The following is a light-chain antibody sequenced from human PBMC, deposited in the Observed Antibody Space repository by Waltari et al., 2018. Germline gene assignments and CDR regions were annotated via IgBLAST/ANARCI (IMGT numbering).Light chain of an antibody. CDR3: CSYTGSSTSYG. J-gene: IGLJ1*01. CDR1: STDLARFHL. Sequence: QSALPQPASASGSPGQSLTITCTGASTDLARFHLVACYQHHPNRAPKLIIYEAPKRPSGMSHRFAGAKSGATASLRISGLQADDEADYYCCSYTGSSTSYGCGGGTKVTVL. V-gene: IGLV2-23*01. CDR2: EAP.